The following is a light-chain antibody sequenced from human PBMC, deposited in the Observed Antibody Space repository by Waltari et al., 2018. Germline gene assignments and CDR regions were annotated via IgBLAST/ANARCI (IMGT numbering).Light chain of an antibody. CDR3: QQRINWIT. CDR2: GAS. J-gene: IGKJ4*01. V-gene: IGKV3-11*01. Sequence: EIVLTQSPATLSLSPGERATLSCRASQSVSSYLAWYQQKPGQAPRLLVYGASNRATGVPARFSGSGSGTDVTLTISSLEPEDCAVYYCQQRINWITFGGGTKVEI. CDR1: QSVSSY.